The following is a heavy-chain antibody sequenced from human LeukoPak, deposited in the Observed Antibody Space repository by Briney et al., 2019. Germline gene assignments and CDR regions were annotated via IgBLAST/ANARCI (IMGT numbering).Heavy chain of an antibody. CDR1: GGSFSGYY. CDR3: ARRSSSSWQLEYFQH. J-gene: IGHJ1*01. Sequence: SETLSLTCAVYGGSFSGYYWSWIRQPPGKGLEWIGEINHSGSTNYNPSLKSRVTISVDTSKNQFSLKLSSVTAADTAVYYCARRSSSSWQLEYFQHWGQGTLVTVSS. CDR2: INHSGST. V-gene: IGHV4-34*01. D-gene: IGHD6-13*01.